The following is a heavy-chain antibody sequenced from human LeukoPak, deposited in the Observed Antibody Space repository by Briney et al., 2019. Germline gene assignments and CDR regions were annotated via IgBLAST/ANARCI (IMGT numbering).Heavy chain of an antibody. Sequence: ASVKVSCKASGYTFTGYYLHWVRQAPGQGLEWMGWINPNSGGTNYAQKFQGRVTMTRDTSISTAYMELSRLRSDDTAVYYCARVELEYYDFWSGYPTLFDPWGQGTLVTVSS. D-gene: IGHD3-3*01. V-gene: IGHV1-2*02. CDR1: GYTFTGYY. J-gene: IGHJ5*02. CDR3: ARVELEYYDFWSGYPTLFDP. CDR2: INPNSGGT.